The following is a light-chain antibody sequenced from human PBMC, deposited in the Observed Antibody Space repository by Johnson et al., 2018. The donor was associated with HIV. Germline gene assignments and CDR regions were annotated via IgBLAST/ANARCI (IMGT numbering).Light chain of an antibody. Sequence: QSVLTQPPSVSAAPGQKVTISCSGSSSNIGKNYVSWYQQLPGTAPKLLIYENNKRPSGIPDRFSGSKSGTSATLGITGLQTGDGADYYCGTLDSSLTAYVFGTGTKVTVL. V-gene: IGLV1-51*02. CDR3: GTLDSSLTAYV. CDR2: ENN. J-gene: IGLJ1*01. CDR1: SSNIGKNY.